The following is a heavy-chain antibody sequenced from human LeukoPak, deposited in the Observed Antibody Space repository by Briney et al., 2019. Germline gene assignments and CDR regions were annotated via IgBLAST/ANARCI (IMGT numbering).Heavy chain of an antibody. CDR1: GFTFSNYG. CDR2: IWYDGSNK. Sequence: GGSLRLSCAASGFTFSNYGMHWVRQAPGKGLEWVAVIWYDGSNKYYADSVKGRFTISRDNSKNTLYLQMNSLRAEDTAVYHCARDPKGPTYYYGSGRPYNRFDPWGQGTLVTVSS. CDR3: ARDPKGPTYYYGSGRPYNRFDP. J-gene: IGHJ5*02. D-gene: IGHD3-10*01. V-gene: IGHV3-33*01.